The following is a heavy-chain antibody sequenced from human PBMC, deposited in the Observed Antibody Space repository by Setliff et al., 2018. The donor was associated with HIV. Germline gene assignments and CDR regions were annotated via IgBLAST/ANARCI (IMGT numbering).Heavy chain of an antibody. CDR1: GGSISRDSFY. D-gene: IGHD3-22*01. CDR2: IYYSGTT. V-gene: IGHV4-39*02. J-gene: IGHJ5*02. CDR3: AGDSGYPSNWLDP. Sequence: PSETLSLTCTVSGGSISRDSFYWGWFRQPPGEGLEWIGSIYYSGTTYYAPSLETRLTISVDTSTNLFSLKLTSVTAADTAMYFCAGDSGYPSNWLDPWGQGILVTVSS.